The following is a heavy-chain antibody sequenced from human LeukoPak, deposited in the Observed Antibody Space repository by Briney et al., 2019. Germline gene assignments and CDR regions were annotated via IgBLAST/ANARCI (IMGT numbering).Heavy chain of an antibody. V-gene: IGHV3-48*03. D-gene: IGHD3-9*01. CDR2: ISSSGSTI. CDR3: ARGPRYQILTGFIVGAMDDFDY. J-gene: IGHJ4*02. Sequence: GGSLRLSCAASGFTFSSYEMNWVRQAPGKGLEWVSYISSSGSTIYYADSVKGRFTISRDNAKNTLYLQMNSLRAEDTAVYYCARGPRYQILTGFIVGAMDDFDYWGQGTLVTVSS. CDR1: GFTFSSYE.